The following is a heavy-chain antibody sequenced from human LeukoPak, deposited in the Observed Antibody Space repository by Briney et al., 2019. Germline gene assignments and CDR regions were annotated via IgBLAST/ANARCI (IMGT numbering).Heavy chain of an antibody. Sequence: GGSLRLSCAASGFTFSSYAMSWVRQAPGKGLEWVSAISGSGGSTYYADSVKGRFTISRDNSKNTLYLQMNSLRAEDTAVYYCAKDISRAVAGYYFDYWGQGTLVTVSS. CDR1: GFTFSSYA. CDR2: ISGSGGST. V-gene: IGHV3-23*01. CDR3: AKDISRAVAGYYFDY. D-gene: IGHD6-19*01. J-gene: IGHJ4*02.